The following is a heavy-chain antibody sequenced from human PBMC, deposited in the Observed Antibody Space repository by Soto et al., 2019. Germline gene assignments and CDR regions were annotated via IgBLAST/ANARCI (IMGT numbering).Heavy chain of an antibody. V-gene: IGHV1-69*02. CDR1: GGTFSSYT. J-gene: IGHJ4*02. CDR2: IIPILGIA. D-gene: IGHD6-19*01. Sequence: QVQLVQSGAEVKKPGSSVKVSCKASGGTFSSYTISWVRQAPGQGLEWMGRIIPILGIANYAQKFQGRVTITADKSTSTAYMELSSLRSEDTAVYYWARVSSGWYGPGDYWGQGTLVTVSS. CDR3: ARVSSGWYGPGDY.